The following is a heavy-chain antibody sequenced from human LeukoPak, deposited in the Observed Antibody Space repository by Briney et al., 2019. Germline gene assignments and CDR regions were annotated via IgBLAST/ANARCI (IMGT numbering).Heavy chain of an antibody. J-gene: IGHJ4*02. CDR3: ASGAAAGSVDY. Sequence: SETLSLTCTVSGGSISSYYWSWIRQPPGKGLEWIGYIYTSRSTNYNPSLKSRVTISVDTSKNQFSLKLSSVTAADTAVYYCASGAAAGSVDYWGQGTLVTVSS. CDR1: GGSISSYY. CDR2: IYTSRST. D-gene: IGHD6-13*01. V-gene: IGHV4-4*09.